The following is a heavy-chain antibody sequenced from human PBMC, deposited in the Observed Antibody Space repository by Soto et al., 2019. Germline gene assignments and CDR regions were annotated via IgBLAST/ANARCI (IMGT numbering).Heavy chain of an antibody. D-gene: IGHD6-6*01. CDR1: GFTFSSNG. CDR2: ISGNGRNT. V-gene: IGHV3-23*01. J-gene: IGHJ4*02. CDR3: AKNGLSSSASAIDS. Sequence: EVQVLESGGGLAQPGGSLRLSCATSGFTFSSNGMSWVRQAPGKGLDWVSGISGNGRNTYYADSVKGRFTISRDNSKNTLFLQMNSLRAEDTAVYYCAKNGLSSSASAIDSWGQGTLVTVSS.